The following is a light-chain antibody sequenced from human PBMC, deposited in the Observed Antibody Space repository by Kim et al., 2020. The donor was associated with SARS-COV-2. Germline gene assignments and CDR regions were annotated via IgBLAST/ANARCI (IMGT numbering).Light chain of an antibody. V-gene: IGKV3-15*01. J-gene: IGKJ5*01. CDR1: QSVSSN. CDR2: STS. CDR3: QQYNNWPIT. Sequence: VSPGESATLSCRASQSVSSNLAWYQQKPGQAPRLLIYSTSTRATGLPARFSGSGSGTEFTLTISSLQSEDFAVYYCQQYNNWPITFGQGTRLEIK.